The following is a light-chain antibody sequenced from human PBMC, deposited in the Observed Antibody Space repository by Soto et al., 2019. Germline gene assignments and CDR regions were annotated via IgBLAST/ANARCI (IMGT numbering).Light chain of an antibody. CDR1: ESISKW. CDR2: DAS. J-gene: IGKJ1*01. Sequence: DIQMTQSPSTLSASVGDRVTITCRASESISKWLAWYHQKPGKAPKLLICDASNLESGVPSRFSGSGSGTEFTLTISSLKPDDLATYYCQQYNLYWTFGQGTKVDI. CDR3: QQYNLYWT. V-gene: IGKV1-5*01.